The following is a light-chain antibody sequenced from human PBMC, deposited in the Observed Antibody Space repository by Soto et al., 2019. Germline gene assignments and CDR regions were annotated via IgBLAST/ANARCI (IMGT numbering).Light chain of an antibody. V-gene: IGKV3-20*01. Sequence: EIVLTQSPGTLSLSPGEIATLSCRASQSVSRSFLAWYQQKPGQAPRLLIYGASSRATGIPDRFSGSGSGTDFTLTISRLEPEDFAVYYCQQYDSSPWTFGQGTKVEIK. CDR1: QSVSRSF. J-gene: IGKJ1*01. CDR2: GAS. CDR3: QQYDSSPWT.